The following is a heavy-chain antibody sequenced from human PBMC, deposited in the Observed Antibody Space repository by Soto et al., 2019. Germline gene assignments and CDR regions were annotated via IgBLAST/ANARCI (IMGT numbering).Heavy chain of an antibody. CDR2: VNYSGNT. J-gene: IGHJ5*02. CDR1: GGSLGSSAYY. Sequence: QLQLQESSPGLVKASETMSLTCAVSGGSLGSSAYYWGWIRQAPGKGLEWVGSVNYSGNTYYNPSLKSRVTISVDTSRNQLSLKLSSVTAADTALYYCSRRAPEGFDPWGQGTLVTVSS. V-gene: IGHV4-39*01. CDR3: SRRAPEGFDP.